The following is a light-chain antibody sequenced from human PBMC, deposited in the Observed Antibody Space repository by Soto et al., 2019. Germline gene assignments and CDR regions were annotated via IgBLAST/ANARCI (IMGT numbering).Light chain of an antibody. J-gene: IGKJ1*01. CDR1: QSLVHSDGNTY. CDR3: IQGTYRRT. CDR2: RVS. V-gene: IGKV2-30*02. Sequence: DIVMTQSPLSLPVTLGQPASISCRASQSLVHSDGNTYLNWYQQRPGQSPRRLIYRVSNRDSGVPDRFSGSGSATDFTLKISRVEAEDVGVYYCIQGTYRRTFGQGTKV.